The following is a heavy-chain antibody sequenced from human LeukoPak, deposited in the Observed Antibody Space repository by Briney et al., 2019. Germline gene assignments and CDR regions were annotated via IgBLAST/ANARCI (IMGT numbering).Heavy chain of an antibody. Sequence: GGSLRLSRAHCGFTFSTYAMSCVCAAPGKGLVCVSVIGRSGSRTNYADSVRGHYTIPRDNPRITLYLQMDSLRAEDTAVYYCAKEMATIRAFVFWGEGTMVTVSS. CDR1: GFTFSTYA. D-gene: IGHD5-24*01. CDR2: IGRSGSRT. V-gene: IGHV3-23*01. J-gene: IGHJ3*01. CDR3: AKEMATIRAFVF.